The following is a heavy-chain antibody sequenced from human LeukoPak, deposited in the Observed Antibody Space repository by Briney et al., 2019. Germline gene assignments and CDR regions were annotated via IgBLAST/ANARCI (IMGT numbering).Heavy chain of an antibody. CDR3: AKEWYYDILTGYYPSDY. J-gene: IGHJ4*02. Sequence: RGSLILSCAASGFTFSSYAMSWVRQAPGKGLEWVSAISGSGGSTYYADSVKGRFTISRDNSKNTLYLQMNSLRAEDTAVYYCAKEWYYDILTGYYPSDYWGQGTLVTVSS. CDR1: GFTFSSYA. V-gene: IGHV3-23*01. D-gene: IGHD3-9*01. CDR2: ISGSGGST.